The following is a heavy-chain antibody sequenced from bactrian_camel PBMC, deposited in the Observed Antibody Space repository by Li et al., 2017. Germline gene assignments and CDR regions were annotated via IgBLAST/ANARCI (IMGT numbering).Heavy chain of an antibody. V-gene: IGHV3S53*01. CDR1: RTIAGSYN. CDR2: IDSDGRT. J-gene: IGHJ4*01. D-gene: IGHD2*01. Sequence: HVQLVESGGGSMQAGGSLRLSCQASRTIAGSYNMAWFRQAPGKEREGVAAIDSDGRTSYADSVKGRFTISKDNTKNALYLQMNSLKPEDTAMYYCAADGPYPTPSGSCPTNDFLYWGQGTQVTVS. CDR3: AADGPYPTPSGSCPTNDFLY.